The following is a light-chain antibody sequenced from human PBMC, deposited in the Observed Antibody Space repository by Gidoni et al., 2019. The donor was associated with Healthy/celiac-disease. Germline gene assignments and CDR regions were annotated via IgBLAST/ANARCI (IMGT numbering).Light chain of an antibody. V-gene: IGKV1-33*01. J-gene: IGKJ2*01. CDR3: QQYDNLPT. CDR2: DAS. CDR1: QDISNY. Sequence: DIKMTQSPSSLSASVGDRVTITCQASQDISNYLNWYKQKPGKAPKLLIYDASNLETGVPSRFSGSGSGTDFTFTISSLQPEDIATYYCQQYDNLPTFGQGTKLEIK.